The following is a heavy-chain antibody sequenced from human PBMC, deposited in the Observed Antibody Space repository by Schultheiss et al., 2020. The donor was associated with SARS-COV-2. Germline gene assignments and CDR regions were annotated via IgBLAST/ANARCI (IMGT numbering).Heavy chain of an antibody. J-gene: IGHJ5*02. CDR2: INHSGST. D-gene: IGHD2-8*01. CDR3: ARGRRGIVLMVYAMLHWFDP. Sequence: LVKPTETLTLTCTFSGFSLNHYGVGVGWIRQPPGKGLEWIGEINHSGSTNYNPSLKSRVTISVDTSKNQFSLKLSSVTAADTAVYYCARGRRGIVLMVYAMLHWFDPWGQGTLVTVSS. CDR1: GFSLNHYG. V-gene: IGHV4-34*01.